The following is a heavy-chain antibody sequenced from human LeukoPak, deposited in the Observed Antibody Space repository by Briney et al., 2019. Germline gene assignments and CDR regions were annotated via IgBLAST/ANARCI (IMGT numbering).Heavy chain of an antibody. Sequence: GGSLRLSCAASGFTFSNYAMSWIRQAPGKGLEWVSTISGSGAGTYYADSVKGRFTISRDTSKNTLYLQMSSLRAEDTALYYCAKDTDRYFAVAGAYIDYWGQGTLVTVSS. CDR3: AKDTDRYFAVAGAYIDY. CDR2: ISGSGAGT. V-gene: IGHV3-23*01. J-gene: IGHJ4*02. D-gene: IGHD6-19*01. CDR1: GFTFSNYA.